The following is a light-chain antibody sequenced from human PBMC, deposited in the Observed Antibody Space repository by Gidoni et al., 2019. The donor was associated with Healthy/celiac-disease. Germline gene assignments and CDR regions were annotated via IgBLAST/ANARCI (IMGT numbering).Light chain of an antibody. Sequence: QSVLTQPPSASATPGQRVTISCSGSSFNIGSNTVNWYQQLPGTAPKLLIYSTNYRPPGVPDRSSGSKSGTSASLAISGLQSEDEADYHCAAWDDSLNAWVFGGGTKLTVL. V-gene: IGLV1-44*01. CDR1: SFNIGSNT. J-gene: IGLJ3*02. CDR3: AAWDDSLNAWV. CDR2: STN.